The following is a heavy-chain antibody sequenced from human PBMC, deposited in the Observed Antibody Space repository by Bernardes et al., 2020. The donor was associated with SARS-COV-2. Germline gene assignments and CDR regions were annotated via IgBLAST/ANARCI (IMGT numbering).Heavy chain of an antibody. CDR3: AKSYYYDSSGYLGYYGMDV. J-gene: IGHJ6*02. Sequence: GGSLRLSCAASGFTFSSYAMSWVRQAPGKGLELVSAISGSGGSTYYADSVKGRFTISRDNSKNTLYLQMNSLRAEDTAVYYCAKSYYYDSSGYLGYYGMDVWGQGTTVNVSS. V-gene: IGHV3-23*01. CDR2: ISGSGGST. CDR1: GFTFSSYA. D-gene: IGHD3-22*01.